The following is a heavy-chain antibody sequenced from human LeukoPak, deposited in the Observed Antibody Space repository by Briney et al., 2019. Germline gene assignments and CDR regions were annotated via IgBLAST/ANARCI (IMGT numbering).Heavy chain of an antibody. V-gene: IGHV4-39*07. Sequence: SETLSLTCTVSGGSISSSSYYWGWIRQPPGKGLEWIGSIYYSGSTYYNPSLKSRVTISVDTSKNQFSLKLSSVTAADTAVYYCARDSGGWYRWFDYWGQGTLVTVSS. CDR3: ARDSGGWYRWFDY. CDR2: IYYSGST. CDR1: GGSISSSSYY. J-gene: IGHJ5*01. D-gene: IGHD6-19*01.